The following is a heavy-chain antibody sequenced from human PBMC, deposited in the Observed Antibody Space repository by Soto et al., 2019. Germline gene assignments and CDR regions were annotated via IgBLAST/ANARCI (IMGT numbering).Heavy chain of an antibody. V-gene: IGHV4-39*01. CDR2: IYYGGSS. D-gene: IGHD1-26*01. CDR3: VRHLGAGFFGDSGPDY. CDR1: GDSITSRSYY. J-gene: IGHJ4*02. Sequence: SETLSLTCTVSGDSITSRSYYWGWIRQPQGKGLEWIASIYYGGSSYYNPSLKSRVTISVDTSNNKFSLTLSSVTAADTAVYYCVRHLGAGFFGDSGPDYWGQGILVT.